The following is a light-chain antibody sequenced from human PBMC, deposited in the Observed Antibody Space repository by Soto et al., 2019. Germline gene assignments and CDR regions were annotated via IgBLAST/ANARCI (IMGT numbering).Light chain of an antibody. CDR2: TAS. CDR3: LQDYSYPRT. CDR1: QGIRDD. Sequence: AIQMTQSPFSLSAPVGDRVTITCRASQGIRDDLSWYQQKAGKAPKLLIFTASKLNSGVPSRFSGSFSGTNFSLTISDLQPEDCATYYCLQDYSYPRTFGQGTKVDIK. V-gene: IGKV1-6*01. J-gene: IGKJ1*01.